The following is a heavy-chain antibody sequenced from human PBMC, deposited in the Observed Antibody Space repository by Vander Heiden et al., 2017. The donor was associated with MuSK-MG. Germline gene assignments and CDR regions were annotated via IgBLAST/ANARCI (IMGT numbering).Heavy chain of an antibody. CDR3: AKGGTVTHIDY. D-gene: IGHD4-17*01. V-gene: IGHV3-23*04. J-gene: IGHJ4*02. Sequence: EVQLVESGGGLVQPGGSLRLSCAASGFTFSSYAMSWVRQAPGKGLEWVSAISGNGGSTDDADSVKGRFTISRDNSKNTLYLKMNSMRAEDTAVYYCAKGGTVTHIDYWGQGNLVTVSS. CDR2: ISGNGGST. CDR1: GFTFSSYA.